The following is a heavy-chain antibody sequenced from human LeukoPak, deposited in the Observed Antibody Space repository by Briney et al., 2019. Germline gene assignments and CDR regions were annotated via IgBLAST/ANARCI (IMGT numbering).Heavy chain of an antibody. D-gene: IGHD6-19*01. J-gene: IGHJ4*02. CDR1: DGSLSDYL. Sequence: SETLSLTCGVYDGSLSDYLWSWIRQPPGKALEWIGSVYYSGTTSYNPSLKGRVTISVDMSKNHFSLRLRSVTAADTAMYYCARGTLYRGWSYYLDFWGQGSQVTVSS. V-gene: IGHV4-34*01. CDR3: ARGTLYRGWSYYLDF. CDR2: VYYSGTT.